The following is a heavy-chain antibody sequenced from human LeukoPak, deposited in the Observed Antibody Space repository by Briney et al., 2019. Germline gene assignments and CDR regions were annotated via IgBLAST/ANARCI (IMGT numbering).Heavy chain of an antibody. CDR2: ISYDGSNK. Sequence: GGSLRLSCAASGFTFDDYGMSWVRQAPGKGLEWVAVISYDGSNKYYADSVKGRFTISRDNSKNTLYLQMNSLRAEDTAVYYCAKGYYYDSSGYYDAFDIWGQGTMVTVSS. J-gene: IGHJ3*02. D-gene: IGHD3-22*01. CDR3: AKGYYYDSSGYYDAFDI. CDR1: GFTFDDYG. V-gene: IGHV3-30*18.